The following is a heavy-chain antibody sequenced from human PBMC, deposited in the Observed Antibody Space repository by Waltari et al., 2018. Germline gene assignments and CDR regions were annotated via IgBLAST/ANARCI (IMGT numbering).Heavy chain of an antibody. J-gene: IGHJ6*03. Sequence: QVQLQESGPGLVKPSETLSLTCTVSGGSISSYYWSWIRQPPGKGLAWIGYIYYSGSTNYNPSLKSRVTISVDTSKNQFSLKLSSVTAADTAVYYCARVAEIPAAITYYYYYYMDVWGKGTTVTVSS. CDR2: IYYSGST. D-gene: IGHD2-2*01. CDR1: GGSISSYY. CDR3: ARVAEIPAAITYYYYYYMDV. V-gene: IGHV4-59*01.